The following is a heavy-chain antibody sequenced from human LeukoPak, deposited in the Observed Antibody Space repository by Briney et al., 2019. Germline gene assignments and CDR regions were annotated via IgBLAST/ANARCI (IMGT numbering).Heavy chain of an antibody. CDR1: GGSISSGFYY. J-gene: IGHJ4*02. V-gene: IGHV4-61*02. Sequence: SETLSLTCTVSGGSISSGFYYWSWIRQPAGKGLEWIGRIYTSGSTNYNPSLKSRVTISVDTSKNQFSLKLSSVTAADTAVHYCARRQDGHDYWGQGTLVTVSS. CDR3: ARRQDGHDY. CDR2: IYTSGST.